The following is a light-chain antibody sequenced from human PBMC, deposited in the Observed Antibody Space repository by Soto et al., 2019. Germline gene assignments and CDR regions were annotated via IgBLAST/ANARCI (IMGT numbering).Light chain of an antibody. CDR3: QQYKNWWT. CDR2: DAS. Sequence: EIVLTQSPATLSLSPGERATLSCRASQSVSSYLAWYQQKPGQAPRLLIYDASNRATGIPARFSGSGSGTDFTLTISSLQSEDFAVYYCQQYKNWWTFGQGTKVEIK. V-gene: IGKV3-11*01. CDR1: QSVSSY. J-gene: IGKJ1*01.